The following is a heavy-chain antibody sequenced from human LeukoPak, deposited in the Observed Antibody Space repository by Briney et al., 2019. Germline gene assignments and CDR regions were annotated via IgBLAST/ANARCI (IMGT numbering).Heavy chain of an antibody. V-gene: IGHV3-48*03. CDR2: ISPGGSTI. CDR1: GFTYSSYE. CDR3: ARDRYCSGGSCYRGDYFDY. D-gene: IGHD2-15*01. Sequence: GGSLRLSCAASGFTYSSYEMNWVRQAPGKGLEWVSYISPGGSTIYYADSVRGRFTISRDNAKNSLYLQMNSLRVEDTAVYYCARDRYCSGGSCYRGDYFDYWGQGTLVTVSS. J-gene: IGHJ4*02.